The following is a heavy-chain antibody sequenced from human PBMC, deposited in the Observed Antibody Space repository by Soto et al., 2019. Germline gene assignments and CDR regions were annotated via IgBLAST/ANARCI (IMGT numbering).Heavy chain of an antibody. V-gene: IGHV1-8*01. CDR1: GYTFTSYD. J-gene: IGHJ5*02. Sequence: VASVKVSCKASGYTFTSYDINWARQATGQGLEWMGWMNPNSGNTGYAQKFQGRVTMTRNTSISTAYMELSSLRSEDTAVYYCARGPLSIAAAGSPFDPWGQGTLVTVSS. CDR3: ARGPLSIAAAGSPFDP. D-gene: IGHD6-13*01. CDR2: MNPNSGNT.